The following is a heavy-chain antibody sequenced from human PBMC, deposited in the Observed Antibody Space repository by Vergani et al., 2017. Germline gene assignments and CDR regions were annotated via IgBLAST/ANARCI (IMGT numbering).Heavy chain of an antibody. J-gene: IGHJ4*01. CDR2: ISWNSNSE. Sequence: VHLVEFGGGLAQPGMSLRLSCAASGFKFDEYAMHWVRQAPGKGLEWVAGISWNSNSEDYADSVEGRFTISRDNAKNSVFLQMSSLTSEDTAVYYCAKSDKRGVAIIEYFFDHWGHGSRVTVSS. CDR1: GFKFDEYA. D-gene: IGHD3-3*01. V-gene: IGHV3-9*01. CDR3: AKSDKRGVAIIEYFFDH.